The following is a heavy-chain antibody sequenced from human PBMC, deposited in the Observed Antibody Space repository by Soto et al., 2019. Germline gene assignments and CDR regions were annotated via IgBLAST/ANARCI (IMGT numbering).Heavy chain of an antibody. CDR3: AIEYSSSSYIDY. Sequence: GASVKVSCMASGYTFTSYYMHWVRQAPGQGREGMGIINPSGGSTSYAQKFQGRVTMTRDTSTSTVYKELSILRSEDTAVYYCAIEYSSSSYIDYWGQGALVTVSS. CDR2: INPSGGST. V-gene: IGHV1-46*01. D-gene: IGHD6-6*01. J-gene: IGHJ4*02. CDR1: GYTFTSYY.